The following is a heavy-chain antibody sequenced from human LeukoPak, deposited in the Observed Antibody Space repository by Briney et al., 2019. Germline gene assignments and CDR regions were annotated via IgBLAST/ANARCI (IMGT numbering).Heavy chain of an antibody. CDR2: IYYSGST. CDR1: GGSISSYY. D-gene: IGHD5-24*01. CDR3: ARRADGYKAPFDY. V-gene: IGHV4-59*08. J-gene: IGHJ4*02. Sequence: SETLSLTCTVSGGSISSYYWSWIRQPPGKGLEWIGYIYYSGSTNYNPSLKSRVTISVDTSKNQFSLKLSSVTAADTAVYYCARRADGYKAPFDYWGQGTLVTVSP.